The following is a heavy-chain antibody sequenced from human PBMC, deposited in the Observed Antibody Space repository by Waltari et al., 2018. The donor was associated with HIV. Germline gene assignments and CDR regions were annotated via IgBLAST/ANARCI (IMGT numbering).Heavy chain of an antibody. D-gene: IGHD3-10*01. J-gene: IGHJ4*02. CDR1: GYTFTDNY. V-gene: IGHV1-2*02. CDR2: INPNKECT. CDR3: AREGRSSQKLHFDS. Sequence: QVLLAQSGAEVNKPGASVTVSCKTSGYTFTDNYIHWVRQAPGHGLHRVRPAPGQSLEWMGWINPNKECTVFSQKFQGRVTLTRVTSINSAYMELTRLQSDDTAVYYCAREGRSSQKLHFDSWGQGTLVTVSS.